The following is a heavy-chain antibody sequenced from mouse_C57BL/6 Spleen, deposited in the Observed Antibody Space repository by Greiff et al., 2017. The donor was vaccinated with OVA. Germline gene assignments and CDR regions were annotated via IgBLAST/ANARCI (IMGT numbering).Heavy chain of an antibody. Sequence: EVQLQQSGAELVRPGASVKLSCTASGFNIKDDYMHWVKQRPEQGLEWIGWIDPENGDTEYASKFQGKATITADTSSNTAYLQLSSLTSEDAAVYYCTTGGYGSSYEFGCWGQGTTLTVSS. D-gene: IGHD1-1*01. CDR2: IDPENGDT. V-gene: IGHV14-4*01. CDR1: GFNIKDDY. CDR3: TTGGYGSSYEFGC. J-gene: IGHJ2*01.